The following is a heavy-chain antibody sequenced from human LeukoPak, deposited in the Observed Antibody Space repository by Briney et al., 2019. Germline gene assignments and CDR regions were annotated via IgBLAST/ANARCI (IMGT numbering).Heavy chain of an antibody. CDR3: TTGPGYYDGSAYFDY. J-gene: IGHJ4*02. V-gene: IGHV3-15*01. CDR2: IKSKTDGGTT. D-gene: IGHD3-22*01. Sequence: PGGSLRLSCAASGFTFSNAWMSWVRQAPGKGLEWVGRIKSKTDGGTTDYAAPVKGRFTISRDDSKNTLYLQMNSLKTEDTAVYYCTTGPGYYDGSAYFDYWGQGTLVTVSS. CDR1: GFTFSNAW.